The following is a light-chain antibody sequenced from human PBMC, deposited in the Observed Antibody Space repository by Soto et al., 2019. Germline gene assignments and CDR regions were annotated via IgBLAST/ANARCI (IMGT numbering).Light chain of an antibody. CDR2: EVS. CDR1: SSDVGGYNY. CDR3: SSYAGSNHNWV. Sequence: QSALTQPPSASGSPGQSVTISCTGTSSDVGGYNYVSWYQQHPGKAPKLMIYEVSKRPSGVPDRFSGSKSGNTASLTVSGLHAEDDADYYCSSYAGSNHNWVFGGGTKLTVL. J-gene: IGLJ3*02. V-gene: IGLV2-8*01.